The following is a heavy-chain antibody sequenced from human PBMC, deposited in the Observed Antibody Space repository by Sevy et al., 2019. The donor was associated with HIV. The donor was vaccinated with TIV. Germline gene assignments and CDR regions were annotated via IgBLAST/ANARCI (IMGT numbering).Heavy chain of an antibody. D-gene: IGHD3-10*01. J-gene: IGHJ6*02. CDR1: GTNFGAFA. V-gene: IGHV3-30*18. CDR3: AKDVVGGTYYIENHFYGLDV. CDR2: LSLQGSNK. Sequence: GGSLRLSCAVSGTNFGAFAMHWVRQAPGKGLEWVAALSLQGSNKYYADSLKGRFTVSRDNSKDTLYLQMNSLRAEDTATYYCAKDVVGGTYYIENHFYGLDVRGRGTTVTVSS.